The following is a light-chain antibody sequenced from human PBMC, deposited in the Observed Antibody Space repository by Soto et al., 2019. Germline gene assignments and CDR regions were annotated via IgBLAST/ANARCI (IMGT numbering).Light chain of an antibody. J-gene: IGLJ3*02. Sequence: QSALTQPPSASGTPGQRVTISCSGSSSNIGSNYVYWYQQLPGTAPKLLIHSNNQRPSGVPDRFPGSKSGTSASLAISGLRSEDEADYFCAAWDDSLSGPWVFGGGTQLTV. V-gene: IGLV1-47*02. CDR2: SNN. CDR1: SSNIGSNY. CDR3: AAWDDSLSGPWV.